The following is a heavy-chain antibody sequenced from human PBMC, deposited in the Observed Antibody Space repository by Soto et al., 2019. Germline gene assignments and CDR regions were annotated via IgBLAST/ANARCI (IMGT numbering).Heavy chain of an antibody. J-gene: IGHJ4*02. CDR1: GFTFSSYG. V-gene: IGHV3-30*18. Sequence: QVQLVESGGGVVQPGRSLRLSCAASGFTFSSYGMHWVRQAPGKGLEWVAVISYDGSNKYYADSVKGRFTISRDNSKNTLYLQMNSLRAEDTAVYYCAKVRQWLSSDYWGQGTLVTVSS. D-gene: IGHD6-19*01. CDR3: AKVRQWLSSDY. CDR2: ISYDGSNK.